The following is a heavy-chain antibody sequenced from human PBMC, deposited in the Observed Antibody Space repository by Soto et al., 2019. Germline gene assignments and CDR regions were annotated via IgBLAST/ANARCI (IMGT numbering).Heavy chain of an antibody. CDR3: ELEDDYGSGSHFGWFDP. CDR2: ITTILAVT. Sequence: QVQLVQSGAEVKKPGSPVKVSCKASGAIFVSYTITRVRQAPVQGLEWMGKITTILAVTHYAQKFQGRVTITADKATSTSYMEVSSLTSEDPAVYYCELEDDYGSGSHFGWFDPWGQGTLVTVSS. CDR1: GAIFVSYT. J-gene: IGHJ5*02. V-gene: IGHV1-69*02. D-gene: IGHD3-10*01.